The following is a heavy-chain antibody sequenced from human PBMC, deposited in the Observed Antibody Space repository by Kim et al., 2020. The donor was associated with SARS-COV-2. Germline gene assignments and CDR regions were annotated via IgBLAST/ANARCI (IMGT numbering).Heavy chain of an antibody. V-gene: IGHV4-31*03. CDR1: GGSISSGGYY. J-gene: IGHJ4*02. Sequence: SETLSLTCTVSGGSISSGGYYWSWIRQHPGKGLEWIGYIYYSGSTYYNPSLKSRVTISVDTSKNQFSLKLSSVTAADTAVYYCARADIGMTGYSNFDYWGQGTLVTVSS. D-gene: IGHD3-9*01. CDR3: ARADIGMTGYSNFDY. CDR2: IYYSGST.